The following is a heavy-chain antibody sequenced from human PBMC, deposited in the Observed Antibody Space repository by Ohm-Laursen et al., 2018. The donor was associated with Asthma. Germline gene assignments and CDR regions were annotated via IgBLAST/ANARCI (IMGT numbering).Heavy chain of an antibody. CDR3: ARTRSQELRFLGLHY. Sequence: SDTLSLTCTVSGGSISSGGYYWSWIRQHPGKGLEWIGYIYYSGSTYYNPSLKSRVTISVDTSKNQFSLKLSSVTAADTAVYYCARTRSQELRFLGLHYWGQGTLVTVSS. V-gene: IGHV4-31*03. CDR2: IYYSGST. J-gene: IGHJ4*02. CDR1: GGSISSGGYY. D-gene: IGHD3-3*01.